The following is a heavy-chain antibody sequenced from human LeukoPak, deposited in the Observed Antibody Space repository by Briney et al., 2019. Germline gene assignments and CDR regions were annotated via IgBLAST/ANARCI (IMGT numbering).Heavy chain of an antibody. Sequence: GGSLRLSCAASGFTFSNYGMSWVRQAPGKGLEWVAVIRHDGSHKYYAESVKGRFTISRDNSNNTLYLQLTSLRAEDTAVFYCPKASSASPSSLNFWGQGTLVTVSS. CDR1: GFTFSNYG. CDR2: IRHDGSHK. V-gene: IGHV3-33*06. J-gene: IGHJ4*02. CDR3: PKASSASPSSLNF. D-gene: IGHD2-2*01.